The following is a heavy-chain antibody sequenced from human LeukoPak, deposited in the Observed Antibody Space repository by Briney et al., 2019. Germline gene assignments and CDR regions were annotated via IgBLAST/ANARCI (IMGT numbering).Heavy chain of an antibody. CDR2: ISGSGGST. D-gene: IGHD3-22*01. CDR1: GFTFSSYA. Sequence: GGSLRLSCAASGFTFSSYAMSWVRQAPGKGLEWVSAISGSGGSTYYADSVKGRFTISRDNSKNTLYLQMNSLRAEDTAVYYCARDYYDSSGNYISDWYFDLWGRGTLVTVSS. CDR3: ARDYYDSSGNYISDWYFDL. V-gene: IGHV3-23*01. J-gene: IGHJ2*01.